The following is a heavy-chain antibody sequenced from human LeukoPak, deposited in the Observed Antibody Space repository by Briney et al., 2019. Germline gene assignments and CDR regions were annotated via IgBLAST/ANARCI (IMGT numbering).Heavy chain of an antibody. D-gene: IGHD3-22*01. CDR3: ARPRYDSSGYYPDAFDI. CDR2: ISGGGST. J-gene: IGHJ3*02. CDR1: GFTFSSYA. V-gene: IGHV3-23*01. Sequence: GGSLRLSCAASGFTFSSYAMSWVRQAPGKGLEWVPAISGGGSTYYADSVKGRFTFSRDNSKNTLYLQMNSLRAEDTAVYYCARPRYDSSGYYPDAFDIWGQGTMVTVSS.